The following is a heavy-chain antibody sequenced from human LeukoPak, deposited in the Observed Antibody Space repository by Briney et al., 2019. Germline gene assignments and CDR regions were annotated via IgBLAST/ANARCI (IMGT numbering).Heavy chain of an antibody. CDR3: ARESPPQTPGEGVVVPAASNWFDP. V-gene: IGHV3-33*08. CDR2: IWYDGSNK. Sequence: GGSLRLSCAASGFTFSSYGMHWVRQAPGKGLEWVAVIWYDGSNKYYADSVKGRFTISRDNSKNTLYLQMNSLRAEDTAVYYCARESPPQTPGEGVVVPAASNWFDPWGQGTLVTVSS. CDR1: GFTFSSYG. D-gene: IGHD2-2*01. J-gene: IGHJ5*02.